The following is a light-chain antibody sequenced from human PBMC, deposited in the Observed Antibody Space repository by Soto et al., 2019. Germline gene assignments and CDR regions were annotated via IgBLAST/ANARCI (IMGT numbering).Light chain of an antibody. J-gene: IGLJ3*02. CDR1: SSNLENNF. CDR3: GTWDSSLRDMV. V-gene: IGLV1-51*02. Sequence: QSVLTQPPSVSAAPGQRVTISCSGSSSNLENNFVSWYQQLPKTAPKLLIYEDAKRPSGIPDRFSGSKSGTSATLGITGLQTGDEADYYCGTWDSSLRDMVFGEGTKLTVL. CDR2: EDA.